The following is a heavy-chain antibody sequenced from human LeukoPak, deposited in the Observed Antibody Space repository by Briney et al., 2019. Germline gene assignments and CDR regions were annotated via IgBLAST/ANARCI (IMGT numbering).Heavy chain of an antibody. CDR3: ARSKSWYSTDAFDI. CDR1: GGSISSYY. J-gene: IGHJ3*02. Sequence: PSETLSLTCTVSGGSISSYYWSWIRQPPGKGLEWIGYIYTSGSTNYNPSLKSRVTISVDTSKNQFSLKLSSVTAADTAVYHCARSKSWYSTDAFDIWGQGTMVTVSS. D-gene: IGHD2-15*01. CDR2: IYTSGST. V-gene: IGHV4-4*09.